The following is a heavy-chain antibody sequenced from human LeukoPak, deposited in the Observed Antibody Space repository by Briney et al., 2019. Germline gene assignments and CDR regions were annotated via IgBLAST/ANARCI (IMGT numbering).Heavy chain of an antibody. CDR1: GYSISSGVYY. J-gene: IGHJ4*02. CDR3: ARVETTMIRY. D-gene: IGHD3-16*01. V-gene: IGHV4-31*03. Sequence: SETLSLTCTVSGYSISSGVYYWTWIRQDPGKGLEWIGYIYYNGNTFYNPALKSRATISVDTSKNQFSLTLSSVTAADTAVYYCARVETTMIRYWGQGTLVAVSS. CDR2: IYYNGNT.